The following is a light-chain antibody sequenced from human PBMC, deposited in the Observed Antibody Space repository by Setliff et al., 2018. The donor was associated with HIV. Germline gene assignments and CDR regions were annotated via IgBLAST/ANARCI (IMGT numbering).Light chain of an antibody. J-gene: IGLJ1*01. CDR1: NSDLGSYNL. CDR3: SSYTPTTTVYV. V-gene: IGLV2-23*01. CDR2: EGS. Sequence: QSALTQPASVSGSPGQSITVSCTGTNSDLGSYNLVSWYQQHPGKAPKLLIYEGSKRPSGVSNRFSGSKSGTTASLTISGLQAEDEADYYCSSYTPTTTVYVFGTGTKVTV.